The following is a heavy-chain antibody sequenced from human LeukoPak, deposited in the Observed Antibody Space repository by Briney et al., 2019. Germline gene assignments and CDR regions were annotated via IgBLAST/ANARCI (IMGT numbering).Heavy chain of an antibody. CDR3: ASDSASSRWFR. Sequence: SQTLSLTCSVSGGAISSSLYWSWIRQVPGKGLEWIGYIHYGGRASYNPSLKSRIVISVDTSKNQFSLELRSVTAADTAVYYCASDSASSRWFRWGQGTLVTVSS. CDR2: IHYGGRA. CDR1: GGAISSSLY. D-gene: IGHD4-23*01. J-gene: IGHJ4*02. V-gene: IGHV4-31*03.